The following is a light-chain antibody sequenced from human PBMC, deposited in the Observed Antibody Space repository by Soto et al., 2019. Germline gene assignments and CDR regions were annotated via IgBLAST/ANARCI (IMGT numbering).Light chain of an antibody. V-gene: IGKV3-20*01. CDR3: QQYGSSPWT. Sequence: EIMLSQSPATLSLSTLGRSTHASKVSKSVGRDYLAWYQQKPGQAPRVVIYNRSNRAGGIPVRLRGSAFGTDLTLPLSRLEPEDFPVYSCQQYGSSPWTFGQGTKVDIK. CDR2: NRS. J-gene: IGKJ1*01. CDR1: KSVGRDY.